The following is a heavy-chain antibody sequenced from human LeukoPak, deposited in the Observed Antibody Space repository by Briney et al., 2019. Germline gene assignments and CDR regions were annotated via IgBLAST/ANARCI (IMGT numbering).Heavy chain of an antibody. CDR3: ARDGCTSIICSAGGNWFDP. V-gene: IGHV1-46*01. J-gene: IGHJ5*02. CDR2: INPSGGST. Sequence: GASVKVSCKASGYPFTSYYMHWVRQAPGQGLEWMGLINPSGGSTSYAQKFQGRVTMTRDTSTSTVYMELSSLRSEDTAVDYCARDGCTSIICSAGGNWFDPWGLGTPVTVSS. D-gene: IGHD2-2*01. CDR1: GYPFTSYY.